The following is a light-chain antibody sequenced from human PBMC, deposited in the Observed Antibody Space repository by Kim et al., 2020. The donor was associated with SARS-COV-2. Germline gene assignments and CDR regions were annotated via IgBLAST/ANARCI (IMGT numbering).Light chain of an antibody. Sequence: LFASGGDRVTITGRPSQSISNWLAWYQQKPGKAPKLLIYKTSTLESGVPSRFSGSGSETEFTLTISTLQPDDFATYYCKQYNSYSTFGGGTKLEI. V-gene: IGKV1-5*03. CDR1: QSISNW. CDR3: KQYNSYST. J-gene: IGKJ4*01. CDR2: KTS.